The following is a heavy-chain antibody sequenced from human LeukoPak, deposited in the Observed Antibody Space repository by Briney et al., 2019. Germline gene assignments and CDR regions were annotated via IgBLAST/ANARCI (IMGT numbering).Heavy chain of an antibody. D-gene: IGHD3-22*01. CDR1: GFTFRDYY. J-gene: IGHJ2*01. Sequence: GGSLRLSCAAYGFTFRDYYMSWVRQVPGKGLEWVANIKQDGSEKNYVDSVKGRFTISRDNTENSLFLQMNSLRAEDTAVYYCARDRYYDSSGPRFDLWGRGTLVTVSS. CDR3: ARDRYYDSSGPRFDL. CDR2: IKQDGSEK. V-gene: IGHV3-7*01.